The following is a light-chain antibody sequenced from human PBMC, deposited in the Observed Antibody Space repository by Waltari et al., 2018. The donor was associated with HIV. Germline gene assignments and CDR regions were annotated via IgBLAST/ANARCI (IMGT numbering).Light chain of an antibody. CDR3: LQYYKAPCM. Sequence: AIQLTQSPSSLFAAVGDRVTIPCRASQGVRIDLDWYQQKSGKATKLLIYTASALHSGVPASFSGSGSGTDLTLTISSVQPEDVATNYCLQYYKAPCMFGQGTKLDIK. J-gene: IGKJ2*02. CDR2: TAS. CDR1: QGVRID. V-gene: IGKV1-6*01.